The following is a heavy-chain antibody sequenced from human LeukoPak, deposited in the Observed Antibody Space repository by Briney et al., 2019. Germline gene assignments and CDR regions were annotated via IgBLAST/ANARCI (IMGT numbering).Heavy chain of an antibody. D-gene: IGHD2-21*02. V-gene: IGHV3-33*01. CDR1: GFTFSSYG. Sequence: GGSLRLSCAASGFTFSSYGMHWVRQAPGKGLEWVAVIWYDGSNKYYADSVKGRFTISRDNPKNTLYLQMNSLRAEDTAVYYCARDGLAYCGGDCSCGYWGQGTLVTVSS. J-gene: IGHJ4*02. CDR2: IWYDGSNK. CDR3: ARDGLAYCGGDCSCGY.